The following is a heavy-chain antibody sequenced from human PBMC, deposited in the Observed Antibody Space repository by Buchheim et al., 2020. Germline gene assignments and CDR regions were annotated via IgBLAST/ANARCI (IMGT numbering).Heavy chain of an antibody. CDR2: ISYDGSNK. Sequence: QVQLVESGGGVVQPGRSLRLSCAASGFTFSSYGMHWVRQAPGKGLEWVAVISYDGSNKYYADSVKGRFTISRDNSKNTLYLQMNSLRAEDTAVYYCAKGTPPDYYYYYGMDVWGQGTT. D-gene: IGHD2-2*01. V-gene: IGHV3-30*18. CDR1: GFTFSSYG. CDR3: AKGTPPDYYYYYGMDV. J-gene: IGHJ6*02.